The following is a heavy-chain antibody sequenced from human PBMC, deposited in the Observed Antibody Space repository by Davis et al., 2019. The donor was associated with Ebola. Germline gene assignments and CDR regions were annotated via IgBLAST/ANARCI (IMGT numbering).Heavy chain of an antibody. CDR2: LSYDGSHT. CDR3: ARGVDRAFDI. J-gene: IGHJ3*02. CDR1: GFSFGTYG. Sequence: PGGSLRLSCTAFGFSFGTYGMHWVRQAPGKGLEWVQNLSYDGSHTSSIDSVKGRFTISRDNSKNTLYLQMNSLRAEDTAVYYCARGVDRAFDIWGQGTMVTVSS. V-gene: IGHV3-30*03.